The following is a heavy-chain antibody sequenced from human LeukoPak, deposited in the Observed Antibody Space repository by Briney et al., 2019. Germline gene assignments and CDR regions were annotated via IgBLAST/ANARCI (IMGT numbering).Heavy chain of an antibody. D-gene: IGHD1-26*01. V-gene: IGHV3-23*01. Sequence: PGGSLRLSCAASGVTLSSYAMSWVRQAPGKGLEWVSAISGSGGSTYYADSVKGRFTISRDNSKNTLYLQMNSLRAEDTAVYYCAKVSSRGGSYDYWGQGTLVTVSS. CDR2: ISGSGGST. CDR3: AKVSSRGGSYDY. J-gene: IGHJ4*02. CDR1: GVTLSSYA.